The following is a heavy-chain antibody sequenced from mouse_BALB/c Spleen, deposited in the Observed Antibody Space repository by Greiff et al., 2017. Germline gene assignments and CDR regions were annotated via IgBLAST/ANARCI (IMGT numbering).Heavy chain of an antibody. CDR2: INPSNGGT. Sequence: VQLQQSGAELVKPGASVKLSCKASGYTFTSYYMYWVKQRPGQGLEWIGEINPSNGGTNFNEKFKSKTTLTVDQSSSTAYMQLSSLTSEDSAVYYCTARFAYWGQGTLVTVSA. J-gene: IGHJ3*01. V-gene: IGHV1S81*02. CDR3: TARFAY. CDR1: GYTFTSYY.